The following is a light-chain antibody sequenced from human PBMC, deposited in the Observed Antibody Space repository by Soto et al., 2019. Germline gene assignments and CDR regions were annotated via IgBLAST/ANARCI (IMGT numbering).Light chain of an antibody. Sequence: QSVLTQPPSVSGAPGQRVTISGTGSSSNIGAGYAVHWYQQLPGKAPKLLMYDNNNRPSGVPKRFSGSKSGTSASLAIAGLQTEDEADYFCQSFDSSRLGLLFGGGTKLTVL. CDR1: SSNIGAGYA. V-gene: IGLV1-40*01. CDR2: DNN. J-gene: IGLJ2*01. CDR3: QSFDSSRLGLL.